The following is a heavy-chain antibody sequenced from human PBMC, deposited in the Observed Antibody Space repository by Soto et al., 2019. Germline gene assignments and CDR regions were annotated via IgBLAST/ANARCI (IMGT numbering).Heavy chain of an antibody. V-gene: IGHV3-33*01. D-gene: IGHD3-22*01. J-gene: IGHJ4*02. CDR1: GFSLSSYG. Sequence: QVQLAESGGGVVQPGRSLRLSCAASGFSLSSYGVHWVRQAPGKRLEWVALIWFDGTNKKYADSVKGRFTISRDTSKNIVYLQMNSLRVEDTAVYYCARGDSSASPSFDYWGQGTLVTVSS. CDR2: IWFDGTNK. CDR3: ARGDSSASPSFDY.